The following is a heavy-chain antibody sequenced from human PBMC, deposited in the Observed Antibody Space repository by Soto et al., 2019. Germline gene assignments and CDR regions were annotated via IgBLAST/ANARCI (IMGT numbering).Heavy chain of an antibody. CDR3: ARTLGYQLLYYFDY. J-gene: IGHJ4*02. Sequence: SETLCLTCTVAGGSIGSYDWSWIRQPPGKGLEWIGYIYYSGSTNYNPSLKSRVTISVDTSKNQFSLKLSSVTAADTAVYYCARTLGYQLLYYFDYWGQGTLVTVSS. CDR1: GGSIGSYD. CDR2: IYYSGST. V-gene: IGHV4-59*01. D-gene: IGHD2-2*01.